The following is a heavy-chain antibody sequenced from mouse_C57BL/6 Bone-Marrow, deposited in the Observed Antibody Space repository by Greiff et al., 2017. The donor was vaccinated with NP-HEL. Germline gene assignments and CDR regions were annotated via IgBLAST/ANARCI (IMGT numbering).Heavy chain of an antibody. D-gene: IGHD2-2*01. CDR2: IDPETGGT. Sequence: QVQLQQSGAELVRPGASVTLSCKASGYTFTDYEMHWVKQTPVHGLEWIGAIDPETGGTAYNQKFKGKAILTADKSSSTAYMELRSLTSEDSAVYYCTSIYYGYDEDYWGQGTTLTVSS. CDR3: TSIYYGYDEDY. CDR1: GYTFTDYE. J-gene: IGHJ2*01. V-gene: IGHV1-15*01.